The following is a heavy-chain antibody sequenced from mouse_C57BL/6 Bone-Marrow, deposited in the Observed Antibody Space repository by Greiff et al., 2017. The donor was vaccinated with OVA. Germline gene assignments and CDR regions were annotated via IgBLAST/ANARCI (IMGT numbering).Heavy chain of an antibody. V-gene: IGHV1-69*01. CDR3: ASGVLPHYFDY. CDR2: IDPSDSYT. D-gene: IGHD1-1*01. J-gene: IGHJ2*01. Sequence: QVQLQQPGAELVMPGASVKLSCKASGYTFTSYWMHWVKQRPGQGLEWIGEIDPSDSYTNYNQQFKGKSTLTVDKSSSTAYMQLSSLTSEDSAVYYCASGVLPHYFDYWGQGTTLTVSS. CDR1: GYTFTSYW.